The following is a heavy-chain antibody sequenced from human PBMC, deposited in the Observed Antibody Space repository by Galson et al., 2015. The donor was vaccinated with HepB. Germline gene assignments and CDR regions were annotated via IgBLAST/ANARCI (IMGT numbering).Heavy chain of an antibody. V-gene: IGHV4-61*08. CDR1: GGSISSGDYY. J-gene: IGHJ4*02. D-gene: IGHD1-1*01. CDR2: IYYNGHT. CDR3: GRWNEVLYY. Sequence: ETLSLTCTVSGGSISSGDYYWSWIRQPPGKGLEWIGYIYYNGHTNYNPSLQSRLTISVDTSKNQFSLRLNSVTAADTAVYYCGRWNEVLYYWGQGTLVTVSS.